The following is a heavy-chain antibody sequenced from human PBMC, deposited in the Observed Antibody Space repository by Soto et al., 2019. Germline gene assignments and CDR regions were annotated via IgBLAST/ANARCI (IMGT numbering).Heavy chain of an antibody. CDR2: IIPIFGTA. J-gene: IGHJ6*02. Sequence: GASVKVSCKASGGTFSSYASSWARQAPGQGLEWMGGIIPIFGTANYAQKFQGRVTITADESTSTAYMELSSLGSEDTAVYYCANGDDFWSGPALYYYGMDVWGQGTTVPLSS. V-gene: IGHV1-69*13. CDR1: GGTFSSYA. D-gene: IGHD3-3*01. CDR3: ANGDDFWSGPALYYYGMDV.